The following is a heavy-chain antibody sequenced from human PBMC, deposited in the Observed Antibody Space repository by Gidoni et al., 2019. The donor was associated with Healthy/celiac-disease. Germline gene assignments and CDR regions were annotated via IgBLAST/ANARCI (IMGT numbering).Heavy chain of an antibody. CDR3: AREVYGGNPGDWYFDL. V-gene: IGHV3-74*01. Sequence: EVQLVVSGGGSVQPGVSLRLSCAASGSTSRCYWMHWVRHAPGKGLVWVLRFNNDGSSTSYADSVKGRFTISRDNAKNTLYLQMNSLRAEDTAVYYCAREVYGGNPGDWYFDLWGRGTLVTVSS. CDR2: FNNDGSST. CDR1: GSTSRCYW. D-gene: IGHD4-17*01. J-gene: IGHJ2*01.